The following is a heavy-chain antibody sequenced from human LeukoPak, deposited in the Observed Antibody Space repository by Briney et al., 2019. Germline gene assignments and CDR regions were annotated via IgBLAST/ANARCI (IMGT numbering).Heavy chain of an antibody. CDR3: AKDIQPGGNRPHPLDY. CDR2: ISWEGGST. D-gene: IGHD3-16*01. Sequence: SGXXXDDYXXXXXRXAPGXXXEWVSLISWEGGSTYYADSGKGRFTISRDNSKNSLYLQMNSLRTEDTALYYCAKDIQPGGNRPHPLDYWGQGTLVTVSS. CDR1: GXXXDDYX. V-gene: IGHV3-43*01. J-gene: IGHJ4*02.